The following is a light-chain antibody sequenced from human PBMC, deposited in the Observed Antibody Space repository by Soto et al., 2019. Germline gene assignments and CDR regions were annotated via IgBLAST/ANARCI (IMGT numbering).Light chain of an antibody. CDR1: SGHSSYA. CDR3: QTWGTGLPYV. CDR2: LNSDGSH. J-gene: IGLJ1*01. Sequence: QSVLTQSPSASASLGASVKLTCTLSSGHSSYAIAWHQQQPEKGPRYLMKLNSDGSHSKGDGIPDRFSGSSSGAERYLTISSLQSEDEADYYCQTWGTGLPYVFGTGTKVTVL. V-gene: IGLV4-69*01.